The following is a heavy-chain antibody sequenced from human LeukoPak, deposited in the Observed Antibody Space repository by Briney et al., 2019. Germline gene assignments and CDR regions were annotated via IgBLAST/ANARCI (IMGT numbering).Heavy chain of an antibody. CDR3: ARSSITMVRGYYYYYYMDV. Sequence: SETLSLTCTVSGGSISSYYWSWIRQPPGKGLEWIAYIYYSGSTNYNPSLKSRVTMSVDTSKNQFSLKLSSVTAADTAVYYCARSSITMVRGYYYYYYMDVWGKGTTVTVSS. V-gene: IGHV4-59*12. J-gene: IGHJ6*03. CDR2: IYYSGST. CDR1: GGSISSYY. D-gene: IGHD3-10*01.